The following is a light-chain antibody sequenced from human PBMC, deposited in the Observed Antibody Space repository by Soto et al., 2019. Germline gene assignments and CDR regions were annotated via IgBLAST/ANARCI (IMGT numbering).Light chain of an antibody. CDR3: QSYDSSLNFWV. CDR1: RSNIGAGYD. V-gene: IGLV1-40*01. Sequence: QSVLTQPPSVSGAPGQRVTISCTGSRSNIGAGYDVHWYQQLPGTAPKLLIYGNSNRPSGVPDRFSDSKSGTSASLAITGLQAEDEADYYCQSYDSSLNFWVFGGGTKLTVL. J-gene: IGLJ3*02. CDR2: GNS.